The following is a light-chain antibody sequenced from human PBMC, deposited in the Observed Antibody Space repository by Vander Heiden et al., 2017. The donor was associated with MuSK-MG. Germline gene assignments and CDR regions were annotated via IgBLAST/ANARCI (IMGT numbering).Light chain of an antibody. CDR2: STF. CDR1: QTINND. Sequence: DIQMTQSPSSLSASVGDRITITCRASQTINNDLNWYQQKPGKAPKLLILSTFNLKGGLPSRLTGSRSGRDFTVNIDSMQPEDFETYDCQQSFRPHYTFGQGTKVEIK. CDR3: QQSFRPHYT. J-gene: IGKJ2*01. V-gene: IGKV1-39*01.